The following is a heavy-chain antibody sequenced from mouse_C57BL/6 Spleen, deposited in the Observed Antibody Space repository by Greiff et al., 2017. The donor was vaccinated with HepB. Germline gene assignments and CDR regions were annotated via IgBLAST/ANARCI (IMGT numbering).Heavy chain of an antibody. V-gene: IGHV1-42*01. J-gene: IGHJ3*01. CDR3: ARKEAQAGFAY. Sequence: VQLKQSGPELVKPGASVKISCKASGYSFTGYYMNWVKQSPEKSLEWIGEINPSTGGTTYNQKFKAKATLTVDKSSSTAYMQLKSLTSEDSAVYYCARKEAQAGFAYWGQGTLVTVSA. D-gene: IGHD3-2*02. CDR1: GYSFTGYY. CDR2: INPSTGGT.